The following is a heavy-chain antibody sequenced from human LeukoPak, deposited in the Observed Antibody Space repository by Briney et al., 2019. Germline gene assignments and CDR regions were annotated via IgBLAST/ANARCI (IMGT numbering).Heavy chain of an antibody. CDR3: SRSLDY. Sequence: GGSLRLSCAASGFTFSSYAMHWVRQAPGKGLEWVANINQDGSDKYSVDSVKGRFTISRDNVKNSLYLQMDSLRADDTAVYYCSRSLDYWGQGALVTVSS. V-gene: IGHV3-7*01. CDR1: GFTFSSYA. J-gene: IGHJ4*02. CDR2: INQDGSDK.